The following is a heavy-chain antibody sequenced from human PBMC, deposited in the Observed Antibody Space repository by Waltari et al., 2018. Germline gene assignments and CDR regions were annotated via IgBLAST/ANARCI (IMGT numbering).Heavy chain of an antibody. CDR3: ARPVNRPYDAFDL. J-gene: IGHJ3*01. CDR1: GYSISSGYY. Sequence: QVQLQESGPGLLKPSETLSLTCAVSGYSISSGYYWGWIRQPPGKGLEWIGSIHHSGRTYYNPSLKSRVTISVDTSKNQFSLELSSVTAADTAMYYCARPVNRPYDAFDLWGQGTMITVSS. CDR2: IHHSGRT. V-gene: IGHV4-38-2*01.